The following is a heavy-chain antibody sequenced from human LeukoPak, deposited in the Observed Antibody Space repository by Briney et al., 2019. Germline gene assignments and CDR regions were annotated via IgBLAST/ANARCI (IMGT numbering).Heavy chain of an antibody. D-gene: IGHD6-19*01. CDR1: GGSISSSSYY. CDR3: ARRVAGTRRYFDL. Sequence: PSETLSLTCTVSGGSISSSSYYWGWIRQPPGKGLEWIGSIYYSGSTYYNPSLKSRVTISVDTSKNQFSLKLSSVTAADTAVYYCARRVAGTRRYFDLWGRGTLVTVSS. J-gene: IGHJ2*01. V-gene: IGHV4-39*07. CDR2: IYYSGST.